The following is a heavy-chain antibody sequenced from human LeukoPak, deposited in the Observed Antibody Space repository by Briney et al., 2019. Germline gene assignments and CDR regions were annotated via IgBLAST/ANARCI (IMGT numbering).Heavy chain of an antibody. CDR3: AKRSDYDFWSGYSFGSFGWFDP. V-gene: IGHV3-23*01. J-gene: IGHJ5*02. D-gene: IGHD3-3*01. CDR1: GFTFSSYA. CDR2: ISGRGGST. Sequence: PGGSLRLSCAASGFTFSSYAMSWVRQAPGKGLEWVSAISGRGGSTYYADSVKGRFTISRDNSKNPLYLQMNSLRAEDTAVYYCAKRSDYDFWSGYSFGSFGWFDPWGQGTLVTVSS.